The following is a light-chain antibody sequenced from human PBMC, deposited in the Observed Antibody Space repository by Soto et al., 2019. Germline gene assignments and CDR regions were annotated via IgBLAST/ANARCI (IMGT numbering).Light chain of an antibody. CDR2: GAS. Sequence: ERVMTQSPVTLSVSPGERATLSCRASQSVSNNLAWYQQKPGQAPRLLIYGASTRATGIPARFSGSGSGTDFTLTISRLEHDDFALYYCQQYGSSPPLTFGGGTKVDIK. V-gene: IGKV3-20*01. CDR3: QQYGSSPPLT. J-gene: IGKJ4*01. CDR1: QSVSNN.